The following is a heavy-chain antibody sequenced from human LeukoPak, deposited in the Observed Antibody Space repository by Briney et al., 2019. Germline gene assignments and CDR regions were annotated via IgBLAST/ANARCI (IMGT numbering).Heavy chain of an antibody. CDR1: GYTFTGYY. CDR3: VSIIMIVEDYYFDY. D-gene: IGHD3-22*01. CDR2: INPNSGGT. V-gene: IGHV1-2*06. J-gene: IGHJ4*02. Sequence: ASVKVSFKASGYTFTGYYMHWVRQAPGQGLEWMGRINPNSGGTNYAQKFQGRVNMTRDTSISTAYMELSRLRSDDTAVYYCVSIIMIVEDYYFDYWGQGTLVTVSS.